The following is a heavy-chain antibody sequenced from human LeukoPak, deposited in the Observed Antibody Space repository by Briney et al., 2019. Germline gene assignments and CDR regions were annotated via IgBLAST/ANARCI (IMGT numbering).Heavy chain of an antibody. CDR2: ISSSGSTI. CDR3: ARSGGTVTTYYYYGMDV. CDR1: GFTFSSYE. J-gene: IGHJ6*02. V-gene: IGHV3-48*03. Sequence: GGSLRLSCAASGFTFSSYEMNWVRQAPGKGLEWVSYISSSGSTIYYADSVKGRFTISRDNAKNSLYLQMNSLRAGDTAVYYCARSGGTVTTYYYYGMDVWGQGTTVTVSS. D-gene: IGHD4-17*01.